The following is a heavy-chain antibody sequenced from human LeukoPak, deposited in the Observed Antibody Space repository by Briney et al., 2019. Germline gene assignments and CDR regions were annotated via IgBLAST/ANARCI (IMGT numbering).Heavy chain of an antibody. CDR2: IYYSGST. V-gene: IGHV4-59*01. Sequence: SETLPLTCTVSGGSISSYYWSWIRQPPGKGLEWIAYIYYSGSTNYSPSLKSRVTISVDTSKNQFSLRLSSVTAADTAVYYCARYFPSTEIFDYWGQGTLVTVSS. J-gene: IGHJ4*02. CDR1: GGSISSYY. CDR3: ARYFPSTEIFDY. D-gene: IGHD2/OR15-2a*01.